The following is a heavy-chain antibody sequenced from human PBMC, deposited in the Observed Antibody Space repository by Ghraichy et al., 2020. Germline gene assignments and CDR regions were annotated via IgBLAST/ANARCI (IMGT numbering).Heavy chain of an antibody. CDR2: IIPILGIA. V-gene: IGHV1-69*02. CDR3: ARVGLIVVGAFDI. Sequence: SVKVSCKASGGTFSSYTISWVRQAPGQGLEWMGRIIPILGIANYAQKFQGRVTITADKSTSTAYMELSSLRSEDTAVYYCARVGLIVVGAFDIWGQGTMVTVSS. D-gene: IGHD2/OR15-2a*01. CDR1: GGTFSSYT. J-gene: IGHJ3*02.